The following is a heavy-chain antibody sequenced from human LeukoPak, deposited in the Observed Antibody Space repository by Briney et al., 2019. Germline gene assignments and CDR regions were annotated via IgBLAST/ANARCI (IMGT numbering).Heavy chain of an antibody. CDR1: GVSISSGDYY. D-gene: IGHD3-22*01. J-gene: IGHJ4*02. Sequence: PSETLSLTCTVSGVSISSGDYYWSWIRQPPGEGLEWIGSIYYSGSTYYNPSLKSRVTISVDTSKNQFSLKLSSVTAADTAVYYCASSQALYYYDSSGYYDYWGQGTLVTVSS. CDR2: IYYSGST. V-gene: IGHV4-39*07. CDR3: ASSQALYYYDSSGYYDY.